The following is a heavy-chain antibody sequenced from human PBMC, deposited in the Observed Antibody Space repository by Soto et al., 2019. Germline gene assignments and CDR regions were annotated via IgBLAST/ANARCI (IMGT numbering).Heavy chain of an antibody. CDR2: IIPIFGTA. V-gene: IGHV1-69*01. CDR3: ARVEITIFGVAQGYFDL. D-gene: IGHD3-3*01. J-gene: IGHJ2*01. CDR1: GGTFSSYA. Sequence: QVQLVQSGAEVKKPGSSVQVSCKASGGTFSSYAISWVRQAPGQGLEWMGGIIPIFGTANYAQKFQGRVTITADESTSTAYMELSSLRSEDTAVYYCARVEITIFGVAQGYFDLWGRGTLVTVSS.